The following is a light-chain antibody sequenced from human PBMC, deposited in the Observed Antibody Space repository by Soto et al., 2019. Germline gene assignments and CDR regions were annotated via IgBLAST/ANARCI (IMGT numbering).Light chain of an antibody. CDR3: QSYDFSLTAVV. Sequence: QSVLTQPHSVSGAPGQRVTISCTGSSSNIGATSNVYWYQQLPGAAPKLLFYDNNSRPSGVPDRFSGSKSGTSASLAITGLQAEDEADYYCQSYDFSLTAVVFGGGTKLTVL. V-gene: IGLV1-40*01. CDR1: SSNIGATSN. CDR2: DNN. J-gene: IGLJ2*01.